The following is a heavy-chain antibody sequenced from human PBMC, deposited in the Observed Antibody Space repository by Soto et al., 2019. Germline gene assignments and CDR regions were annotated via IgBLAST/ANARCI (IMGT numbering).Heavy chain of an antibody. V-gene: IGHV1-18*01. J-gene: IGHJ4*02. Sequence: QVQRVQSGAEVKKPGASVKVSCKASGYTFTNSGFSWVRQAPGQGLEWVGWIRVNNGDTHYAQKLQGRVTMTTATATSTAFMKLRSLRSDDTAVYYCARDLGYSAFNDHYWGQGTLITASA. CDR2: IRVNNGDT. CDR1: GYTFTNSG. D-gene: IGHD4-4*01. CDR3: ARDLGYSAFNDHY.